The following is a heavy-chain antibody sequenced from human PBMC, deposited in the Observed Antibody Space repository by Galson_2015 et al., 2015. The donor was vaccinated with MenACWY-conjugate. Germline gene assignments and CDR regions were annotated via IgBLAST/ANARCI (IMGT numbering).Heavy chain of an antibody. Sequence: SLRLSCAGSGITLSNYWMNWVRQAPGKGLEWVGSIKQDGSEKNYVDSVKGRVTFSRDNAKNSLYLQMNSLRAEDTAVYYCARDVAVGGLDFWGQGTRVTVSS. CDR1: GITLSNYW. V-gene: IGHV3-7*03. J-gene: IGHJ4*02. CDR2: IKQDGSEK. CDR3: ARDVAVGGLDF. D-gene: IGHD6-19*01.